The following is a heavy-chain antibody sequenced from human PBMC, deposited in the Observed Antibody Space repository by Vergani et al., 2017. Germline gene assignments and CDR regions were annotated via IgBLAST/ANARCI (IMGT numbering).Heavy chain of an antibody. Sequence: QVQLLQSGAEVKKPGSSVKVSCKASGGTFSSYAISWVRQAPGQGLEWMGGIIPIFGTANYAQKFQGRGTITADESTSTAYMELSSLRAEDTAVYYCARARRDGYNYAIYYYYYMDVWGKGTTVTVSS. CDR2: IIPIFGTA. V-gene: IGHV1-69*01. D-gene: IGHD5-24*01. CDR1: GGTFSSYA. J-gene: IGHJ6*03. CDR3: ARARRDGYNYAIYYYYYMDV.